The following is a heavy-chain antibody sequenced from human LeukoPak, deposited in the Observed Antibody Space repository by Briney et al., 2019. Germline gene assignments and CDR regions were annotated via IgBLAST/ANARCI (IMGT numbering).Heavy chain of an antibody. Sequence: PSETLSLTCTVSGGSISTSNHYWGWIRQPPGKGLEWIGNIFYSGSTYYSPSLKSRVTISLDTSKNQFSLKLSSVTAADTAVYYCARYLYSSSWYHWFDPWGQGTLVTVSS. V-gene: IGHV4-39*07. J-gene: IGHJ5*02. CDR2: IFYSGST. CDR3: ARYLYSSSWYHWFDP. D-gene: IGHD6-13*01. CDR1: GGSISTSNHY.